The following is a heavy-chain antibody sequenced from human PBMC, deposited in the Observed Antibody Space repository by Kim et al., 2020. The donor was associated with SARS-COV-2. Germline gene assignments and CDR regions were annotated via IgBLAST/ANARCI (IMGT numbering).Heavy chain of an antibody. J-gene: IGHJ6*02. V-gene: IGHV5-51*01. Sequence: PSFQGQVTISADKSISTAYLQWSSLKASDTAMYYCARQVKEYYYYYGMDVWGQGTTVTVSS. CDR3: ARQVKEYYYYYGMDV.